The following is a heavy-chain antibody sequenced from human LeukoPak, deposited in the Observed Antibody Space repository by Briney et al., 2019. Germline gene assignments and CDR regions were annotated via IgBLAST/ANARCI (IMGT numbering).Heavy chain of an antibody. D-gene: IGHD6-6*01. Sequence: PGGSLRLSCAASGFTFSSYAMSWVRQAPGKGLEWVSAISISGENTYYADSVKGRFTISRDTSRNTLYLQMHSLRAEDTAVYYYARLISTSSSRFSDYWGQGTLVTVSS. CDR3: ARLISTSSSRFSDY. CDR2: ISISGENT. J-gene: IGHJ4*02. CDR1: GFTFSSYA. V-gene: IGHV3-23*01.